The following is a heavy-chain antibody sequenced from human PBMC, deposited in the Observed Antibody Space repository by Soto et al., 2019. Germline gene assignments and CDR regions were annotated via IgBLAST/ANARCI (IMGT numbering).Heavy chain of an antibody. Sequence: ASVKVSCKASGYTFTSYYMHWVRQAPGQGLEWMGIINPSGGSTSYAQKFQGRVTMTRNTSITTAYMELSSLRSEDTAVYYCVRGRVMITFGVVIVIDYWGQGSPVTVSS. CDR3: VRGRVMITFGVVIVIDY. D-gene: IGHD3-16*02. CDR2: INPSGGST. V-gene: IGHV1-46*01. CDR1: GYTFTSYY. J-gene: IGHJ4*02.